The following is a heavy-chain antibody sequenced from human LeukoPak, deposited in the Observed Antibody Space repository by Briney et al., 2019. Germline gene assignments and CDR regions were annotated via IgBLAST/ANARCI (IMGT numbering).Heavy chain of an antibody. CDR3: ARESHCSSTSCPSYYYYYGMDV. CDR1: GFTFSSYA. V-gene: IGHV3-30-3*01. D-gene: IGHD2-2*01. Sequence: GGSLRLSCAASGFTFSSYAMHWVRQAPGKGLEWVAVISYDGSNKYYADSVKGRFTISRDNSKNALYLQMNSLRAEDTAVYYCARESHCSSTSCPSYYYYYGMDVWGQGTTVTVSS. CDR2: ISYDGSNK. J-gene: IGHJ6*02.